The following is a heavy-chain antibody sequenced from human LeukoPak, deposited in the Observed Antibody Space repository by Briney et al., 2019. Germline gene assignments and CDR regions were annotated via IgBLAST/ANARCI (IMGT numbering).Heavy chain of an antibody. CDR3: AKDRPPLGVAVAGVFDY. D-gene: IGHD6-19*01. CDR1: GFTFSSYG. V-gene: IGHV3-30*02. J-gene: IGHJ4*02. CDR2: IRYDGSNK. Sequence: AGGSLRLSCAASGFTFSSYGMHWVRQAPGKGLEWVAFIRYDGSNKYYADSVKGRFTISRDNSKNTLYLQMNSLRAEDTAVYYCAKDRPPLGVAVAGVFDYWGQGTLVTVSS.